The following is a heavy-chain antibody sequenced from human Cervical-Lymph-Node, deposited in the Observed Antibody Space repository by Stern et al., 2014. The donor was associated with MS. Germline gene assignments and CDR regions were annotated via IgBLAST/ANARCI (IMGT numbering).Heavy chain of an antibody. CDR1: GGTFNVYA. Sequence: QLVQSGAEVKKPGSSVKVSCQASGGTFNVYAINWLRQAPGQGLEVMGGIIPIFGTANYAQKFQGRATITADESTRTSSMQLSSLRSNDTAVYYCARDGRHRDNYGLDVWGQGTTVIVSS. CDR2: IIPIFGTA. CDR3: ARDGRHRDNYGLDV. J-gene: IGHJ6*02. D-gene: IGHD2-15*01. V-gene: IGHV1-69*01.